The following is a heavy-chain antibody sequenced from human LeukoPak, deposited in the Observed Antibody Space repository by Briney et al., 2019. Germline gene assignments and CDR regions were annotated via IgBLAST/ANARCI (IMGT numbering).Heavy chain of an antibody. J-gene: IGHJ6*03. CDR3: ASGTKYGYYYYYYMDV. V-gene: IGHV4-34*01. Sequence: SVTLSLTCAVYGGSFSGYYWSWIRQPPGKGLEWIGEINHSGSTNYNPSLKSRVTISVDTSKNQFSLKLSSVTAADTAVYYCASGTKYGYYYYYYMDVWGKGTTVTVSS. D-gene: IGHD4-17*01. CDR1: GGSFSGYY. CDR2: INHSGST.